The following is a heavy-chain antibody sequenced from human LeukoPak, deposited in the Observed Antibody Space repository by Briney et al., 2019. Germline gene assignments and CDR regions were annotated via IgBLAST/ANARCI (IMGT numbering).Heavy chain of an antibody. V-gene: IGHV1-8*01. Sequence: ASVKVSCKASGYTFTSYDINWVRLATGQGLEWMGWMNPNSGNTGYAQKFQGRVTMTRNTSISTVYMELSSLRSEDTAVYYCARDNGGTAMAYYYYYYMDVWGKGTTVTISS. CDR1: GYTFTSYD. D-gene: IGHD5-18*01. J-gene: IGHJ6*03. CDR3: ARDNGGTAMAYYYYYYMDV. CDR2: MNPNSGNT.